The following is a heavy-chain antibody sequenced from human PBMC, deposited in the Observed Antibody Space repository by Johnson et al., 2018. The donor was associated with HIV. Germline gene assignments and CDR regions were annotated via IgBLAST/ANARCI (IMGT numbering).Heavy chain of an antibody. CDR3: AKDLINSGIDPQAFDI. D-gene: IGHD1-26*01. CDR2: ISWNSGST. J-gene: IGHJ3*02. Sequence: QLVESGGGLVQPGRSLRLSCAASGFTFDDYAMHWVRQAPGKGLEWVSGISWNSGSTYYADSVKGRFTISRDNSKNTLYLQMNSLRAEDTALYYCAKDLINSGIDPQAFDIWGQGTMVSVSS. V-gene: IGHV3-9*01. CDR1: GFTFDDYA.